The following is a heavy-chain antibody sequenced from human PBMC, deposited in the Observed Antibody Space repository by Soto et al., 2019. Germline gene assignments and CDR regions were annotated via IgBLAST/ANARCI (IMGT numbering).Heavy chain of an antibody. D-gene: IGHD2-2*02. CDR2: ISAGGST. J-gene: IGHJ4*02. Sequence: HPGGSLRLSCTASGFTFSDYAMSWVRQPPGQGLEWVSVISAGGSTYYADSVKGRFTVSRANSKNTLYLQMNSLRAEDTAVYYCANVPIWCSSTSCYTEGFDYWGQGTLVTVSS. CDR3: ANVPIWCSSTSCYTEGFDY. CDR1: GFTFSDYA. V-gene: IGHV3-23*01.